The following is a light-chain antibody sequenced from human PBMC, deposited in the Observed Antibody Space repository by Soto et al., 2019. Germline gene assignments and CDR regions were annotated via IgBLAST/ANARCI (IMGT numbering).Light chain of an antibody. J-gene: IGKJ2*01. V-gene: IGKV4-1*01. CDR3: QQYNNWPPMYT. Sequence: VMTQSPDSLAVSLGERATISCKSSQSVLYSSNNKNYLAWYQQKPRQPPRLLIYWASTRESGVPDRFTGSGSGTDFTLTISSLQSEDFAVYYCQQYNNWPPMYTFGQGTKLEIK. CDR2: WAS. CDR1: QSVLYSSNNKNY.